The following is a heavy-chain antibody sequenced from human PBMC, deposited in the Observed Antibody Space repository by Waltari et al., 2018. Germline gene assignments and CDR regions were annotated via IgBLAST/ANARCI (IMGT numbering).Heavy chain of an antibody. J-gene: IGHJ3*02. CDR2: IIPIFGTA. Sequence: QVQLVQSGAEVKKPGSSVKVSCKASGGTFSSYAISWVRQAPGQGLEWLGRIIPIFGTANYAQKFQGRVTITADKSTSTAYMELSSLRSEDTAVYYCARAWISLILGATSAFDIWGQGTMVTVS. CDR1: GGTFSSYA. D-gene: IGHD1-26*01. CDR3: ARAWISLILGATSAFDI. V-gene: IGHV1-69*08.